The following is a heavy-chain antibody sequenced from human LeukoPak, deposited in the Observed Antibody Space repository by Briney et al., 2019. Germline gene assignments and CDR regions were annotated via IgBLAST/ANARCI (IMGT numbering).Heavy chain of an antibody. J-gene: IGHJ6*02. CDR3: ARGGHYYGSGSYYSPVYYYHGMDV. D-gene: IGHD3-10*01. V-gene: IGHV4-59*01. Sequence: SETLSLTCTVSGGSISSYYWSWIRQPPGKGLEWIGYIYYSGSTNYNPSLKSRVTISVDTSKNQFSLKLSSVTAADTAVYYCARGGHYYGSGSYYSPVYYYHGMDVWGQGTTVTVSS. CDR2: IYYSGST. CDR1: GGSISSYY.